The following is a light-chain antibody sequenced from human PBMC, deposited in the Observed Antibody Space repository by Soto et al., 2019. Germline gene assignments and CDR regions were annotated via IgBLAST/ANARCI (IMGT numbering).Light chain of an antibody. CDR3: QQYESLPLT. CDR1: QDINKN. Sequence: DMHVTNAVSSVSAYVGDRVTITCQASQDINKNLIWYQQKPGKAPKLLIYDASDLETGVPSRFSGSGSGTGFTFTISSLQPEDFATYYCQQYESLPLTFGQGTRPEIK. V-gene: IGKV1-33*01. J-gene: IGKJ5*01. CDR2: DAS.